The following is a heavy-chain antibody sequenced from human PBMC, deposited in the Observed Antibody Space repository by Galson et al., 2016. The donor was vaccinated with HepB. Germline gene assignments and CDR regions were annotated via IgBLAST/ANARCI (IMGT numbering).Heavy chain of an antibody. Sequence: SLRLSCAASGFTFSSYSMNWVRQAPGKGLEWVSYISSSSSTVHYADSVKGRFTLSRDNAKNSLYLQMNSLRVEDTAAYYCARVTGAAYDYCDYWGQGTLVTVSS. J-gene: IGHJ4*02. CDR2: ISSSSSTV. CDR1: GFTFSSYS. V-gene: IGHV3-48*04. CDR3: ARVTGAAYDYCDY. D-gene: IGHD1-14*01.